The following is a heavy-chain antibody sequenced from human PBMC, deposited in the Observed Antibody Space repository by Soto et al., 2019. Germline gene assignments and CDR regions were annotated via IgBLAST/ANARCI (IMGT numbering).Heavy chain of an antibody. J-gene: IGHJ3*02. CDR1: GFTFSSYA. Sequence: PGGSLRLSCAASGFTFSSYAMSWVRQAPGKGLEWVSAISGSGGSTYYADSVKGRFTISRDNSKNTLYLQMNSLRAEDTAVYYCAKEQVYYYDSSGYYSGAFDIWGQGTMVTVSS. CDR3: AKEQVYYYDSSGYYSGAFDI. CDR2: ISGSGGST. D-gene: IGHD3-22*01. V-gene: IGHV3-23*01.